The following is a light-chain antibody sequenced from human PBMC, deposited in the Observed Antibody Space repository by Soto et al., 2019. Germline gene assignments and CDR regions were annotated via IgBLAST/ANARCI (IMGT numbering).Light chain of an antibody. J-gene: IGKJ5*01. V-gene: IGKV3-11*01. CDR3: QQRSNWPPIT. CDR2: DAY. CDR1: QSFRGL. Sequence: EVVLTQSPVTLSLSPGERATLSCRASQSFRGLLAWYQQKPGQAPRLLIYDAYNRATGIPPRFSGSGSGTDFTLTISSLEPEDFAVYYCQQRSNWPPITFGQGTRLEIK.